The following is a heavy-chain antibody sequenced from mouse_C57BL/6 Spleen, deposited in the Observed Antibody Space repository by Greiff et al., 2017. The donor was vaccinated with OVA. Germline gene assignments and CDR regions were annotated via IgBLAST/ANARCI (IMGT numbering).Heavy chain of an antibody. Sequence: VQLQQPGAELVKPGASVKMSCKASGYTFTSYWITWVKQRPGQGLAWIGDIYPGSGSTNYNEKFKSKATLTVDTSSSTAYMQLSSLTSEDSAVYYCARYRYYGHWYFDVWGTGTTVTVSS. CDR3: ARYRYYGHWYFDV. J-gene: IGHJ1*03. V-gene: IGHV1-55*01. CDR1: GYTFTSYW. D-gene: IGHD1-1*01. CDR2: IYPGSGST.